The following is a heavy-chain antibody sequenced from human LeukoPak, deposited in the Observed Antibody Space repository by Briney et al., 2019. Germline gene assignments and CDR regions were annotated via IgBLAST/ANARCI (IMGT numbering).Heavy chain of an antibody. CDR3: AKDPKYSSSWYWEYFDY. CDR1: GFTFSSYA. D-gene: IGHD6-13*01. J-gene: IGHJ4*02. CDR2: ISGSGGST. Sequence: PGGSLRLSCAASGFTFSSYAMSWVRQAPGKGLEWVSAISGSGGSTYYADSVKGRLTISRDNSKNTLYLQMNSLRAEDTAVYYCAKDPKYSSSWYWEYFDYWGQGTLVTVSS. V-gene: IGHV3-23*01.